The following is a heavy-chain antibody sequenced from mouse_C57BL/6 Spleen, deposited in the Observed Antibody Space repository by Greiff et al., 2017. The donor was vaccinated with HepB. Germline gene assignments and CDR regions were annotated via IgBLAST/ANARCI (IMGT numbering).Heavy chain of an antibody. CDR3: ARDDGYSFAY. J-gene: IGHJ3*01. D-gene: IGHD2-3*01. Sequence: EVQLVESGPGLVKPSQSLSLTCSVTGYSITSGYYWNWIRQFPGNKLEWMGYISYDGSNNYNPSLKNRISITRDTSTNQFFLKLNSVTTEDTATYYCARDDGYSFAYWGQGTLVTVSA. V-gene: IGHV3-6*01. CDR1: GYSITSGYY. CDR2: ISYDGSN.